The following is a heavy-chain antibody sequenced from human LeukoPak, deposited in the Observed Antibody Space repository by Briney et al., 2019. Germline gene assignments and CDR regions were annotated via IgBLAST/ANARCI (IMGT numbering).Heavy chain of an antibody. CDR1: GFTFSSYG. J-gene: IGHJ6*02. Sequence: GGSLRLSCAASGFTFSSYGMHWVRQAPGKGLVWVSRIHRDGNNINYADFVQGRFTVSRDNAKNTLYLQMHSLRVEDTAMYFCARGLRDRYGMDVWGQGTTVTVSS. CDR3: ARGLRDRYGMDV. CDR2: IHRDGNNI. V-gene: IGHV3-74*01.